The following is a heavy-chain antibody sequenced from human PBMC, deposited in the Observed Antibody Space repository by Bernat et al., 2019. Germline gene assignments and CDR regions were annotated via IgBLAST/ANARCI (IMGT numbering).Heavy chain of an antibody. D-gene: IGHD3-22*01. J-gene: IGHJ6*02. CDR3: ARDGSIPSGELTTIYYYYGMDV. CDR2: ISGDIGST. Sequence: EVQLLESGGGLEQPGGSLRLSCAASGFTFSTYAMSWVRQAPGKGLEWVSGISGDIGSTYYADSVKGRFTISRDNSKSTLYLQMKSLRSDDTAVYYCARDGSIPSGELTTIYYYYGMDVWGQGTTVTVSS. V-gene: IGHV3-23*01. CDR1: GFTFSTYA.